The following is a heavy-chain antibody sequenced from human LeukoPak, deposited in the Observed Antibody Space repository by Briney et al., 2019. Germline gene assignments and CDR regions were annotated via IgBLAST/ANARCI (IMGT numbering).Heavy chain of an antibody. D-gene: IGHD3-10*01. J-gene: IGHJ4*02. Sequence: PGGSLRLSCAASGFTFSSYSMNWVRQAPGKGLEWVSSISSSSSYTYYADSVKGRFTISRDNAKNSLYLQMNSLRAEDTAVYYCARLKGSGSYSFDYWGQGTLVTVSS. CDR2: ISSSSSYT. V-gene: IGHV3-21*01. CDR1: GFTFSSYS. CDR3: ARLKGSGSYSFDY.